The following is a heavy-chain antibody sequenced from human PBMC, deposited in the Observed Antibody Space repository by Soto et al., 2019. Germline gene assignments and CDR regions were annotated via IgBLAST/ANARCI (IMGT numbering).Heavy chain of an antibody. CDR1: GGTFSSYA. CDR2: TIPIFGTA. Sequence: ASVKVSCKASGGTFSSYAISWVRQAPGQGLEWMGGTIPIFGTANYAQKFQGRVTITADESTSTAYMELSRLRSDDTAVYYCARETSSSWFYNWFDPWGQGTLVTVSS. J-gene: IGHJ5*02. V-gene: IGHV1-69*13. CDR3: ARETSSSWFYNWFDP. D-gene: IGHD6-13*01.